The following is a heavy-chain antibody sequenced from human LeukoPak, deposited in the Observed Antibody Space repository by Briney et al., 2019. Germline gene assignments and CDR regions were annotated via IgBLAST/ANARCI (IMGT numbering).Heavy chain of an antibody. CDR1: GFTFSSYS. D-gene: IGHD3-22*01. CDR2: SSSSSSYI. J-gene: IGHJ4*02. V-gene: IGHV3-21*01. Sequence: GGSLRLSCAASGFTFSSYSMNGVRQAPGKGLEWVSSSSSSSSYIFYADSVKRRFTISRDNAKNSLYLQMNRLRAEDTAVYYCAREGDYYGSSGLDYWGQGTLVTVSS. CDR3: AREGDYYGSSGLDY.